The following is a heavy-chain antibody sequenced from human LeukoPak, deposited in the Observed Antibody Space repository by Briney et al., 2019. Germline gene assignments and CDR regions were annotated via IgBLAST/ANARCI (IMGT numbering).Heavy chain of an antibody. V-gene: IGHV3-23*01. D-gene: IGHD6-13*01. Sequence: ETLSLTCTVSGGSISSGDYYWSWVRQAPGKGLEWVSAISGSGGSTYYADSVKGRFTISRDNSKNTLYLQMNSLRAEDTAVYYCAKDPYSSSWQIDYWGQGTLVTVPS. CDR2: ISGSGGST. J-gene: IGHJ4*02. CDR3: AKDPYSSSWQIDY. CDR1: GGSISSGDYY.